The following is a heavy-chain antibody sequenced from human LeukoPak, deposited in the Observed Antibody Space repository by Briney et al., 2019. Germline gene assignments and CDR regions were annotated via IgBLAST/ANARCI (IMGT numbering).Heavy chain of an antibody. D-gene: IGHD2-8*02. CDR1: GFTLSNHP. J-gene: IGHJ4*02. Sequence: GGSLRLSCAASGFTLSNHPMYWVRQAPGKGLEWVSSLSDTEDSTHYADSVKGRFTISRDISKNTLFLQLNSLRAEDTAVYYCAKGALPGPPYYFDYWGQGTLVTVSS. CDR2: LSDTEDST. V-gene: IGHV3-23*01. CDR3: AKGALPGPPYYFDY.